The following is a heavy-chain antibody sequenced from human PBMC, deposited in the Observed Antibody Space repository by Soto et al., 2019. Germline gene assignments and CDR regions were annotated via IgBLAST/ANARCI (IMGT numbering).Heavy chain of an antibody. CDR2: IHYSGST. D-gene: IGHD5-18*01. Sequence: SETLSLTCAVSGGSISSGGYSWSWIRQPPGKGLEWIGYIHYSGSTYYNPSLKSRVTMSLHTSTNQFSLKLSSVTAADTAVYFCVRVSVVDTTLVKYFDSWGQGPLVPVSP. V-gene: IGHV4-30-4*08. J-gene: IGHJ4*02. CDR3: VRVSVVDTTLVKYFDS. CDR1: GGSISSGGYS.